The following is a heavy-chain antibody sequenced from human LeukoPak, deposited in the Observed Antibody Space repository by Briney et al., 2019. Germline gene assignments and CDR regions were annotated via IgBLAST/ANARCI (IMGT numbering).Heavy chain of an antibody. CDR1: GGSFSSYY. J-gene: IGHJ6*02. D-gene: IGHD2-8*02. CDR2: IYYSGST. CDR3: ARVPGLSYYGMDV. V-gene: IGHV4-59*01. Sequence: PSETLSLTCAVYGGSFSSYYWSWIRQPPGKGLEWIGYIYYSGSTNYNPSLKSRVTISVDTSKNQFSLKLSSVTTADTAVYYCARVPGLSYYGMDVWGQGTTVTVSS.